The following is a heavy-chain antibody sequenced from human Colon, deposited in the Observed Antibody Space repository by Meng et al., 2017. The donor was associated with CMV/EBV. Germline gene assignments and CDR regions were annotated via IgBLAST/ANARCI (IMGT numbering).Heavy chain of an antibody. CDR1: GFTFTTYG. J-gene: IGHJ4*02. CDR3: ARFTGTLDPFDY. Sequence: EQLLESGGGLVQPGGSLSLSCAASGFTFTTYGMSWVRQAHGKGLEWISSINNSGEKIFYADSVKGRFTISRDNSKNTLYLQMNSLRVEDTAVYYCARFTGTLDPFDYWGQGTLVTVSS. D-gene: IGHD1-1*01. V-gene: IGHV3-23*01. CDR2: INNSGEKI.